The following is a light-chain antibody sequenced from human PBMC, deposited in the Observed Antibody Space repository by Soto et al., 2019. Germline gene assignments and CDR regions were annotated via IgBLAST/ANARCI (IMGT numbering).Light chain of an antibody. CDR1: QSVLYSSNNENY. J-gene: IGKJ2*01. CDR3: QQYYSTPYT. CDR2: WAS. Sequence: DIVMTQSPDSLAVSLGERATINCKSSQSVLYSSNNENYLAWYQQKPGQPPKLLIYWASTRESGVPDRFSGSGSGTDFTLTISSLQAEDVAVYYCQQYYSTPYTCGQGTKLEI. V-gene: IGKV4-1*01.